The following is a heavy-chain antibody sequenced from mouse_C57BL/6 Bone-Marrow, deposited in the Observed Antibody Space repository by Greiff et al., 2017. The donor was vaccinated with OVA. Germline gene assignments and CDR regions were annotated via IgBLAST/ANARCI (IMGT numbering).Heavy chain of an antibody. V-gene: IGHV5-6*02. CDR2: ISSGGSYT. CDR3: ARHYYGSIFAY. J-gene: IGHJ3*01. D-gene: IGHD1-1*01. Sequence: EVMLVESGGDLVKPGGSLKLSCEASGFTFSSYGMSWVRPTPDKRLEWVATISSGGSYTYYPDSVKGRFTISRDNAKNTRYLQMSSLKSEDTAMYYCARHYYGSIFAYWGQGTLVTVSA. CDR1: GFTFSSYG.